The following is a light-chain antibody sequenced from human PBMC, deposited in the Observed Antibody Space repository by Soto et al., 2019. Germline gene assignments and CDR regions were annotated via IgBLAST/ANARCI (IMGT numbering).Light chain of an antibody. CDR1: QSISSW. CDR2: DAS. V-gene: IGKV1-5*01. Sequence: DIQMTQSPSTLSASVGDRVTITCRASQSISSWLAWYQQKPGKAPKLLIYDASSLESGVPSRFSGSGSGTEFTVTISSLQPDDFATYYCQQYKSYWTFGQGTKGEIK. J-gene: IGKJ1*01. CDR3: QQYKSYWT.